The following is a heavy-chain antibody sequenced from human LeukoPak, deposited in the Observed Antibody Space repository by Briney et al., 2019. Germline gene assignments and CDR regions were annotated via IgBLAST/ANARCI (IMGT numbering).Heavy chain of an antibody. CDR3: ARDRYCSGGSCYREYYFDY. CDR1: GYTFTGYY. D-gene: IGHD2-15*01. J-gene: IGHJ4*02. Sequence: ASVKVSCKASGYTFTGYYMHWVRQAPGQGLEWMGWINPNSGGTNYAQKFQGRVTMTRDTSISTAYMELSRLRSDDTAVYYCARDRYCSGGSCYREYYFDYWGQGTLVTVSS. V-gene: IGHV1-2*02. CDR2: INPNSGGT.